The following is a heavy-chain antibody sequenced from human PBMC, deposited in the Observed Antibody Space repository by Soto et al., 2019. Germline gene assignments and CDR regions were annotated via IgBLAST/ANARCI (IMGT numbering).Heavy chain of an antibody. CDR1: GGSIGSYY. CDR2: IHYTGST. Sequence: KSSETLSLTCSVSGGSIGSYYWSWIRQPPGKGLEWIGFIHYTGSTKYNPSLKSRVTISVDTSQNQLSLTLSSVTAADTAVYYCARESAGSGKNNWFDPWGQGALVTVSS. CDR3: ARESAGSGKNNWFDP. D-gene: IGHD3-10*01. J-gene: IGHJ5*02. V-gene: IGHV4-59*01.